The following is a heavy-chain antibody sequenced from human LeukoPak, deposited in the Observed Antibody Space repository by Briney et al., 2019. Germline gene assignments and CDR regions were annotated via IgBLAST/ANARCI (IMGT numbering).Heavy chain of an antibody. D-gene: IGHD2-21*02. Sequence: SQTLSLTCTVSGGSISSGYFYWSWIRQHPGKGLEWIGYISFRGSIYYNPSLTSRLIISVDTSKNQFSLKLSSVTAADTAVYYCARLGNSYCGGDCYAFDYWGQGTLVTVSS. CDR3: ARLGNSYCGGDCYAFDY. CDR1: GGSISSGYFY. J-gene: IGHJ4*02. V-gene: IGHV4-31*03. CDR2: ISFRGSI.